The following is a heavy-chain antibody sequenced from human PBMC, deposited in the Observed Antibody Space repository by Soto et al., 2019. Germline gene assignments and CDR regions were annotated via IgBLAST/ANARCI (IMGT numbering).Heavy chain of an antibody. CDR1: GFTFINYA. Sequence: EVQLLESGGGLVQPGGSLRLSCAGSGFTFINYAMNWVRQAPGKGLEWVSTISGGGDAPFFADSVRGRFTISRDNSKNTVPLQMTNLRVDDTAVYFCARKVPGSTSRPDYWYFELWGRGTLVTVSS. D-gene: IGHD3-10*01. V-gene: IGHV3-23*01. J-gene: IGHJ2*01. CDR3: ARKVPGSTSRPDYWYFEL. CDR2: ISGGGDAP.